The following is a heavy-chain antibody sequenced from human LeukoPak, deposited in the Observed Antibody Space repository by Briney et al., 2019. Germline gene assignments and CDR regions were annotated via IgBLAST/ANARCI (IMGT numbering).Heavy chain of an antibody. Sequence: SETLSLTCTVSGGSISSYYWSWIRQPPGKGLEWIGYIYYSGSTNYNPSLKSRVTISVDTSKNQFSLKLSSVTAADTAVYYCARRTTVTTGYGMDVWGQGTTVTVSS. D-gene: IGHD4-17*01. CDR1: GGSISSYY. CDR3: ARRTTVTTGYGMDV. CDR2: IYYSGST. V-gene: IGHV4-59*08. J-gene: IGHJ6*02.